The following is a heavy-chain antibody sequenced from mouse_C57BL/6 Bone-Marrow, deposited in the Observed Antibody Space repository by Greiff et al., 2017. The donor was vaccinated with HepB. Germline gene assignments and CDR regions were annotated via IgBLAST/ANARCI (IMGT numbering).Heavy chain of an antibody. CDR1: GYAFTNYL. J-gene: IGHJ4*01. V-gene: IGHV1-54*01. D-gene: IGHD2-2*01. CDR2: ISTGSGGT. Sequence: VQLQQSGAELVRPGTSVKVSCTASGYAFTNYLIEWVKQRPGQGLEWVGVISTGSGGTNYNEKFKGKATMTADKSSSTAYMQLSSLTSEDSAVYCCARRMVTTGYYYAMDYWGQGTSVTVSS. CDR3: ARRMVTTGYYYAMDY.